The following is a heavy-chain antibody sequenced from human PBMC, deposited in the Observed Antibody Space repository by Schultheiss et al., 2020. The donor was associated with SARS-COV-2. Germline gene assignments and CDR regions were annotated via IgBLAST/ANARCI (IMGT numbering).Heavy chain of an antibody. CDR3: ARDQGHYYDSSGYGVTQHFDY. J-gene: IGHJ4*02. Sequence: GGSLRLSCAASGFTFSSYWMHWVRQAPGKGLVWVSRINSDGSSTSYADSVKGRFTISRDNAKNTLYLQMNSLRPEDTAVYYCARDQGHYYDSSGYGVTQHFDYWGQGTLVTVSS. V-gene: IGHV3-74*01. CDR2: INSDGSST. D-gene: IGHD3-22*01. CDR1: GFTFSSYW.